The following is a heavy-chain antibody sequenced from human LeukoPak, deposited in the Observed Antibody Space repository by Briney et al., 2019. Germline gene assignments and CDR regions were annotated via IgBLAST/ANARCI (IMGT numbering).Heavy chain of an antibody. CDR1: GFTFSNYA. CDR3: AKEHTVGGITGFFDS. CDR2: ISGSGGIT. J-gene: IGHJ4*02. Sequence: PGGSLRLSCAASGFTFSNYAMSWGRQAPGKGLEWVSVISGSGGITYYADSVKGRFTISRDSSKNTLYLQMNSLRGEDTAAYYCAKEHTVGGITGFFDSWGQGTLVTVSS. V-gene: IGHV3-23*01. D-gene: IGHD1-26*01.